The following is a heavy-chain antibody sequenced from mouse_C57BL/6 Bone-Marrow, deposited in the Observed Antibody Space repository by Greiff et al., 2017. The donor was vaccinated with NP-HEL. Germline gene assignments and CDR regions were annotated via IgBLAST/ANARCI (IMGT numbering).Heavy chain of an antibody. J-gene: IGHJ1*03. D-gene: IGHD1-1*02. CDR2: INPYNGGT. CDR3: ARRADYGGYFDV. CDR1: GYTFTDYY. Sequence: EVHLQQSGPVLVKPGASVKMSCKASGYTFTDYYMNWVKQSHGKSLEWIGVINPYNGGTSYNQKFKGKATLTVDKSSSTAYMELNSLTSEDSAVYYCARRADYGGYFDVWGTGTTVTVSS. V-gene: IGHV1-19*01.